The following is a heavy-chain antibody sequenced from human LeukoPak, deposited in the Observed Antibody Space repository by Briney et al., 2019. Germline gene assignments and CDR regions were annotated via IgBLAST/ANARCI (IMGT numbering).Heavy chain of an antibody. D-gene: IGHD3-9*01. Sequence: GASVKVSCKASGYTFTGHSMYWVRQAPGQGLEWMGWIKPNSGGTNYAQKFQGRVTMTRDTSISTAYMEFSRLRSDDTAVYYCARGPHGRIYDILTGFDYWGQGTLVTVSS. V-gene: IGHV1-2*02. J-gene: IGHJ4*02. CDR2: IKPNSGGT. CDR3: ARGPHGRIYDILTGFDY. CDR1: GYTFTGHS.